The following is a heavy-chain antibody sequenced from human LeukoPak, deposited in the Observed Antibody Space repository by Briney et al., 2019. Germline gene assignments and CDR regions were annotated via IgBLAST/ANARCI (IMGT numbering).Heavy chain of an antibody. Sequence: SQTLSLTCTVSGGSISSGGYYWSWIRQPPGKGLEWIGYIYHSGSTYYNPSLKSRVTISVDRSKNQFSLKLSSVTAADTAVYYCARGEVEYYDFWSGSSGAFDIWGQGTMVTVSS. CDR2: IYHSGST. CDR1: GGSISSGGYY. D-gene: IGHD3-3*01. J-gene: IGHJ3*02. V-gene: IGHV4-30-2*01. CDR3: ARGEVEYYDFWSGSSGAFDI.